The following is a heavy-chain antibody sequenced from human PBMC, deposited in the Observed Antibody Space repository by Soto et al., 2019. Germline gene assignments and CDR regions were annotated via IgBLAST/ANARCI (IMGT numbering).Heavy chain of an antibody. CDR1: GFTLSNYA. J-gene: IGHJ3*01. V-gene: IGHV3-23*01. CDR2: ICGSGDTT. Sequence: VQLLESGGGLVQPGGSLRLSCAASGFTLSNYAMNWVRQAPGKGLEWVSGICGSGDTTYYADSVKGRFTISRDNSKNALYLDMNSLRVEDTAVYFCAKQSGGSCYAASDFWGQGTMVTVSS. CDR3: AKQSGGSCYAASDF. D-gene: IGHD2-15*01.